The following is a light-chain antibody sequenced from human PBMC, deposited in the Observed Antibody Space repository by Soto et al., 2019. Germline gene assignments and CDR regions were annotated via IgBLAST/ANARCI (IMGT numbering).Light chain of an antibody. Sequence: DIQMTQSPSTLSAFVGDRVTITCRASQSISTWLAWYQQKPGKVPKLLIYAASSLQSGVPSRFSGSGSGTDFTLTISSLQPDDFATYYCQQYNSYSFGQGTKVDIK. CDR1: QSISTW. CDR2: AAS. V-gene: IGKV1-5*01. CDR3: QQYNSYS. J-gene: IGKJ1*01.